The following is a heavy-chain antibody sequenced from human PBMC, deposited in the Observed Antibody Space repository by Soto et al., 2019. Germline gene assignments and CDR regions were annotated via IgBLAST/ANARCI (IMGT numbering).Heavy chain of an antibody. CDR1: GGTFSSYA. CDR3: ARGDYGDYVDYYYGMDV. D-gene: IGHD4-17*01. CDR2: IIPIFGTA. Sequence: SVKVSCKASGGTFSSYAISWVRQAPGQGLEWMGGIIPIFGTANYAQKFQGRVTITADESTSTAYMELSSLRSEDTAVYYCARGDYGDYVDYYYGMDVWGQGTTVTSP. V-gene: IGHV1-69*13. J-gene: IGHJ6*02.